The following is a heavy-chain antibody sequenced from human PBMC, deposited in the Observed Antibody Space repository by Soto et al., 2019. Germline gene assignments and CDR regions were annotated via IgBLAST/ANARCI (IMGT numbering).Heavy chain of an antibody. CDR3: AREVAGYCSSTSCYGGLDY. J-gene: IGHJ4*02. V-gene: IGHV4-61*01. CDR2: IYYSGST. D-gene: IGHD2-2*01. Sequence: SETLSVACTVTAGSKSSGRYYWVWIRQPERDGLEWIEYIYYSGSTNYNPSLKSRVTISVDTSKNQFSLKLSSVTAADTAVYYCAREVAGYCSSTSCYGGLDYWGQGTLVTVSS. CDR1: AGSKSSGRYY.